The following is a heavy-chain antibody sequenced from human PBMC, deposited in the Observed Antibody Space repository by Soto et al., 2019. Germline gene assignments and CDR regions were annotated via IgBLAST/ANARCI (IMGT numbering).Heavy chain of an antibody. V-gene: IGHV3-11*01. D-gene: IGHD5-12*01. J-gene: IGHJ4*02. Sequence: GGSLRLSCAASGFTFSDCYMSWIRQAPGKGLEWVSYISSSSSTIKYGDSVKGRFTISRDNAKNSLYLQMNSLRVEDTAIYYCVRDPATMTHRFDYWGQGILVTVSS. CDR2: ISSSSSTI. CDR1: GFTFSDCY. CDR3: VRDPATMTHRFDY.